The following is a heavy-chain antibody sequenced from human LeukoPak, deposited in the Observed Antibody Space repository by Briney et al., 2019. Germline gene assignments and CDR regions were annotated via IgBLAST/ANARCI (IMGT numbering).Heavy chain of an antibody. D-gene: IGHD5/OR15-5a*01. CDR2: ISSSGSNI. CDR1: GFTFSSYA. CDR3: ARASGSTRVVWFDP. V-gene: IGHV3-11*04. Sequence: GGSQRLSCAASGFTFSSYAMSWIRQAPGKGLEWISHISSSGSNIYYADSVKGRFTISRDNAKNSLYLQMNSLRAEDTAVYYCARASGSTRVVWFDPWGQGTLVTVSS. J-gene: IGHJ5*02.